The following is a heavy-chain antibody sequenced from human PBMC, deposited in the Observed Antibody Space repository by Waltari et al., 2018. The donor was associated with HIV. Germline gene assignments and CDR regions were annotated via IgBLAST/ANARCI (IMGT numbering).Heavy chain of an antibody. CDR1: RDSVTSGQRY. J-gene: IGHJ6*01. D-gene: IGHD3-9*01. CDR3: ASGRILTGYWGTDYYYGMDV. CDR2: IFYNEHKLPL. Sequence: QVHLEESRPGLVRPSETLSLTCTVSRDSVTSGQRYWSWIRQPPGKGLGWIGYIFYNEHKLPLEYNPSLESRVTISVATSRNHVSMNLTSVTTADAALYFCASGRILTGYWGTDYYYGMDVWGQGTTVAVSS. V-gene: IGHV4-61*03.